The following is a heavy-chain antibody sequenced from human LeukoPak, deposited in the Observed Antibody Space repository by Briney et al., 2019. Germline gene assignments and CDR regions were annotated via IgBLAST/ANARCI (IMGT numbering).Heavy chain of an antibody. V-gene: IGHV4-61*02. CDR2: IYTSGST. D-gene: IGHD3-22*01. CDR3: ARGTVNYYDSRILNAFDI. J-gene: IGHJ3*02. CDR1: GGSITSGSYY. Sequence: PSETLSLTCTVSGGSITSGSYYWSWIRQPAGKGLEWIGRIYTSGSTNYNPSLKSRVTISVDTSKNQFSLRLRSVTAADTAVYYCARGTVNYYDSRILNAFDIWGQGTMVTVSS.